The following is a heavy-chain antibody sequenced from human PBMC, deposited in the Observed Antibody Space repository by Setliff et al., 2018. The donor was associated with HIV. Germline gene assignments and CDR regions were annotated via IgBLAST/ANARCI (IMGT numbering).Heavy chain of an antibody. CDR3: ARDGSGSSYYYYMDV. J-gene: IGHJ6*03. CDR2: IYTRGST. D-gene: IGHD3-10*01. V-gene: IGHV4-4*07. CDR1: GGSISSYY. Sequence: SETLSLTCTVSGGSISSYYWGCIRQPAGKGLEWIGRIYTRGSTNYNPSLKSRVTMSVDTSKNQFSLKLSSVTAADTAVYYCARDGSGSSYYYYMDVWGKGTPVTVSS.